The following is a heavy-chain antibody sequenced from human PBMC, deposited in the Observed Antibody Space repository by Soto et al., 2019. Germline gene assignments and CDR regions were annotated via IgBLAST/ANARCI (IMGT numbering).Heavy chain of an antibody. D-gene: IGHD2-8*01. CDR2: IAVGIGYT. CDR3: AADATAWQQMVPSDY. CDR1: GFTLTSSA. Sequence: QMQLEQSGPEVKKPGTSVKVSCKASGFTLTSSAFPWVRQARGQRLEWIGWIAVGIGYTNYAQRFQDRVTLTRDMSTATTYMELSRLTSADTSIYYCAADATAWQQMVPSDYWGQGTLVTVSS. J-gene: IGHJ4*02. V-gene: IGHV1-58*01.